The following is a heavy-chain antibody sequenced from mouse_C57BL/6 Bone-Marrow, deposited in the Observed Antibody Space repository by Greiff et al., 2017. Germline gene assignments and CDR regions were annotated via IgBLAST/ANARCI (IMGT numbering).Heavy chain of an antibody. CDR2: IDPNSGGT. J-gene: IGHJ2*01. V-gene: IGHV1-72*01. CDR3: ASGRLGQYYFDY. CDR1: GYTFTSYS. Sequence: QVQLQQPGAELVKPGASVKLSCKASGYTFTSYSMHWVQQRPGRGLEWIGRIDPNSGGTKYNETFKGKATLTVDKPSSTAYMQLSSLTSEDSAVYYCASGRLGQYYFDYWGQGTTLTVSS. D-gene: IGHD3-1*01.